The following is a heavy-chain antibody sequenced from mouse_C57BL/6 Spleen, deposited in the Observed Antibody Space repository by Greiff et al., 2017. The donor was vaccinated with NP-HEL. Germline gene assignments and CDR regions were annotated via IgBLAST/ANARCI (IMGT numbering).Heavy chain of an antibody. CDR3: ARHVGDYYAMDY. Sequence: DVKLVESGGGLVQPGGSLKLSCAASGFTFSDYGMAWVRQAPRKGPEWVAFISNLAYSIYYADTVTGRFTISRENAKNTLYLEMSSLRSEDTAMYYCARHVGDYYAMDYWGQGTSVTVSS. V-gene: IGHV5-15*01. CDR1: GFTFSDYG. J-gene: IGHJ4*01. CDR2: ISNLAYSI.